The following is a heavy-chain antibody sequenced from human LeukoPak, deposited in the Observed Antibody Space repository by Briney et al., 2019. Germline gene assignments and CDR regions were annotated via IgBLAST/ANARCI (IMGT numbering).Heavy chain of an antibody. CDR2: INHSGST. D-gene: IGHD3-10*01. Sequence: KPSETLSLTCAVYGGSFSGYYWSWIRQPPGKGLEWIGEINHSGSTNYNPSLKSRVTISVDTSENQFSLKLSSVTAADTAVYYCARHGGSGSSWGQGTLVTVSS. CDR3: ARHGGSGSS. V-gene: IGHV4-34*01. CDR1: GGSFSGYY. J-gene: IGHJ5*02.